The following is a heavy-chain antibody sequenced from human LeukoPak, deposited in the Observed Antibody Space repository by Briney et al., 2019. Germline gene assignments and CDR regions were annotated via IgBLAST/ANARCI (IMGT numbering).Heavy chain of an antibody. J-gene: IGHJ4*02. Sequence: NPSEPLSLTCTVSGGSISSHFWSWIRQPPGKGLEWIGYIHYSGSTNYNPSLKSRVTISVDMSKNQFSLRLSSVTAADTAVYYCARDGYSGSSLFDYWGQGTLVTVSS. D-gene: IGHD1-26*01. CDR2: IHYSGST. V-gene: IGHV4-59*11. CDR1: GGSISSHF. CDR3: ARDGYSGSSLFDY.